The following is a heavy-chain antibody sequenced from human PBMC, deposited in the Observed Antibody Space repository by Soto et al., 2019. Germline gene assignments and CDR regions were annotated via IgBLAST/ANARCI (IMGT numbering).Heavy chain of an antibody. D-gene: IGHD2-2*01. CDR1: GYTFTGYY. CDR2: INPNSGGT. V-gene: IGHV1-2*02. CDR3: ARYAIDIVVVPAAISSRYGMDV. Sequence: ASVKVSCKASGYTFTGYYMHWVRQAPGQGLEWMGWINPNSGGTNYAQKFQGRVTMTRDTSISTAYMELSRLRSDDTAVYYCARYAIDIVVVPAAISSRYGMDVWGQGTKVTVSS. J-gene: IGHJ6*02.